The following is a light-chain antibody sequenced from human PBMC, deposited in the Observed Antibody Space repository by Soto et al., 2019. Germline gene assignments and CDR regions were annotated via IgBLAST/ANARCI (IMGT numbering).Light chain of an antibody. V-gene: IGKV3-15*01. CDR2: GAS. J-gene: IGKJ2*01. Sequence: EIVMTQSPATLSVSPGERATLSCRASQSVSSNLAWYQQKPGQAPRLLIYGASTRATGIPARFSGSGSGTEFTLTISSLQSEDFAVYYCQQYNNWPPKRYTFGQGTKLELK. CDR3: QQYNNWPPKRYT. CDR1: QSVSSN.